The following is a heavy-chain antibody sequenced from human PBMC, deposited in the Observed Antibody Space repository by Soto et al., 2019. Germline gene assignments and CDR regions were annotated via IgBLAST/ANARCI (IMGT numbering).Heavy chain of an antibody. CDR3: ARSSSYYFIDDY. CDR2: INAGNGNT. CDR1: GYTFTSYG. Sequence: ASVKVSCKASGYTFTSYGISWVRQAPGQGLEWMGWINAGNGNTKYSQEFQGRVTITRDTSASTAYMELNSLRSEDTAVYYCARSSSYYFIDDYWGQGTLVTVSS. J-gene: IGHJ4*02. V-gene: IGHV1-3*01. D-gene: IGHD3-22*01.